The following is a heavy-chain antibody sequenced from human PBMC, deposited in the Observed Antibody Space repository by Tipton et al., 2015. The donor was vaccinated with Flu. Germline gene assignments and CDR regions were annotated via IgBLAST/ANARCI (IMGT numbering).Heavy chain of an antibody. V-gene: IGHV4-39*07. D-gene: IGHD5/OR15-5a*01. Sequence: TLSLTCSVSGASFSRIGHYWGWIRQSPGKGLEWIGTIYYGGSTYYNPSHKSRFTISLDMSKSQFSLQLTSVTAADTAVYFCAREHGYNVFWGQGNLVTVSS. CDR2: IYYGGST. CDR1: GASFSRIGHY. CDR3: AREHGYNVF. J-gene: IGHJ4*02.